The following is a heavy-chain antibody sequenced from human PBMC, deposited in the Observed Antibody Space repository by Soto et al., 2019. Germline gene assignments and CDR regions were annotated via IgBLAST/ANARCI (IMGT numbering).Heavy chain of an antibody. J-gene: IGHJ4*02. Sequence: SETLSLTCNVSGGSISSPSYNWGWVRQPPGKGPEWIGTVFYSGTTQYNPSLRSRLAMSVDTSKSQVSLTLTSVTAADTAVYYCTTLASGHFDSWGQGAQVTVSS. CDR2: VFYSGTT. D-gene: IGHD2-8*02. CDR1: GGSISSPSYN. V-gene: IGHV4-39*01. CDR3: TTLASGHFDS.